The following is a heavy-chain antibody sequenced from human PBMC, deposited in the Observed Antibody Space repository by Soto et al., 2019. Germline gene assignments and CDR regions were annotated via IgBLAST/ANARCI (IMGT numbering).Heavy chain of an antibody. V-gene: IGHV4-34*01. D-gene: IGHD4-17*01. CDR1: GGSFSGYY. CDR2: INHSGST. J-gene: IGHJ6*02. CDR3: ARVTVTTHHYYYYYGMDV. Sequence: SETLSLTCAVYGGSFSGYYWSWIRQPPGKGLEWIGEINHSGSTNYNPSLKSRVTISVDTSKNQFSLKLSSVTAADTAVYYCARVTVTTHHYYYYYGMDVWGQGTTVTV.